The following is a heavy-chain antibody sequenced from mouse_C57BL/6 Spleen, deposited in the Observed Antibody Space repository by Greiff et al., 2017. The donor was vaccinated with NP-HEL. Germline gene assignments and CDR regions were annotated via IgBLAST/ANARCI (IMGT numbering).Heavy chain of an antibody. CDR2: IDPSDSYT. V-gene: IGHV1-69*01. CDR1: GYTFTSYW. J-gene: IGHJ1*03. CDR3: ARAPYYYGSRYFDV. D-gene: IGHD1-1*01. Sequence: QVQLKQPGAELVMPGASVKLSCKASGYTFTSYWMHWVKQRPGQGLEWIGEIDPSDSYTNYNQKFKGKSTLTVDKSSSTAYMQLSSLTSEDSAVYYCARAPYYYGSRYFDVWGTGTTVTVSS.